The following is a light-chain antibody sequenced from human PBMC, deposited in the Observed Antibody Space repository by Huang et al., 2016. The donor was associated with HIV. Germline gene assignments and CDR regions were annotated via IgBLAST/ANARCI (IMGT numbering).Light chain of an antibody. CDR1: QSVTSNY. V-gene: IGKV3-20*01. CDR2: GAS. CDR3: HQYGSPPFT. Sequence: EIVLTQSPGTLSLSPGERATLSCRASQSVTSNYLARYLQKPGQAPTFLIYGASITATDNPDMFSGSGSGTDFTLTISRLEPEDFALYYCHQYGSPPFTFGPGTKVDIK. J-gene: IGKJ3*01.